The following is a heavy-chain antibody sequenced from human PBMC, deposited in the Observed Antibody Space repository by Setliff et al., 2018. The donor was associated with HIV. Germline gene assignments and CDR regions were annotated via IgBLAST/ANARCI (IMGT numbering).Heavy chain of an antibody. CDR1: GGSVTSGGHY. Sequence: SETLSLTCTVSGGSVTSGGHYWSWIRQQPGKAPEWIGYIHYTGSNFYNPSLTDRLTISLDTSKNQFSLKLSYVTAADTAVYYCARGGNSRAAWFDSWGQGTLVTVSS. V-gene: IGHV4-31*02. D-gene: IGHD5-12*01. CDR3: ARGGNSRAAWFDS. J-gene: IGHJ5*01. CDR2: IHYTGSN.